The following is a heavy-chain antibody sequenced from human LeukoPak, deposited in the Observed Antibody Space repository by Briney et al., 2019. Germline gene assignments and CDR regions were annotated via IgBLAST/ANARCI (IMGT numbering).Heavy chain of an antibody. CDR2: IYPGDSDT. V-gene: IGHV5-51*01. D-gene: IGHD3-16*02. J-gene: IGHJ3*02. CDR3: ARQGSIISLADAFDI. CDR1: GYTFTDYW. Sequence: GESLKISCKASGYTFTDYWIGWVRQMPGKGLEWMGIIYPGDSDTRYSPSFQGQVTISADKSISTAYLQWSSLKASDTAMYYCARQGSIISLADAFDIWGQGTMVTVSS.